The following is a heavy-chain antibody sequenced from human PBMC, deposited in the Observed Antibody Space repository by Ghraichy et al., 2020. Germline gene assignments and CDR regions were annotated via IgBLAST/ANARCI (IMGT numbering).Heavy chain of an antibody. CDR3: ARGRGRLIDY. D-gene: IGHD6-25*01. V-gene: IGHV4-59*01. CDR1: GGSISSYY. J-gene: IGHJ4*02. Sequence: SETLSLTCTVSGGSISSYYWSWIRQPPGKGLEWIGYIYYSGSTNYNPSLKSRVTISVDTSKNQFSLKLRSVTAADTAVYYCARGRGRLIDYWGQGTLVTVSS. CDR2: IYYSGST.